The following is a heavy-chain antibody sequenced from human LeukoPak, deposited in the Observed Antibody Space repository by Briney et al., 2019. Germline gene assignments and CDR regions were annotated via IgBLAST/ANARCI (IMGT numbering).Heavy chain of an antibody. CDR1: GFTFSSYA. CDR2: ISSNGGSR. V-gene: IGHV3-64D*06. J-gene: IGHJ4*02. Sequence: PGGSLRLSCSASGFTFSSYAMHWVRQAPGKGLEYVSAISSNGGSRYYADSVKGRFTISRDNSKNTLYLQMSSLRAEDTAVYYCVKGPCSGGSCYLDYWGQGTLVTVSS. CDR3: VKGPCSGGSCYLDY. D-gene: IGHD2-15*01.